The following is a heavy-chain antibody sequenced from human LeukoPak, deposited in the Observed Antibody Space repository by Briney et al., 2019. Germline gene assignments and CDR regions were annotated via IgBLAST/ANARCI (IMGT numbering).Heavy chain of an antibody. CDR3: VRGPYHDSDWYSWFDP. V-gene: IGHV1-69*05. CDR1: GGTFNNYS. J-gene: IGHJ5*02. Sequence: ASVKVSCKASGGTFNNYSISWVRQAPGQGLEWMGGIIPMLGIVNYVQRFQGRVTITTDEPTSTAYMELTSRRSEDTAVYYCVRGPYHDSDWYSWFDPWGQGTLVTVSS. D-gene: IGHD3-22*01. CDR2: IIPMLGIV.